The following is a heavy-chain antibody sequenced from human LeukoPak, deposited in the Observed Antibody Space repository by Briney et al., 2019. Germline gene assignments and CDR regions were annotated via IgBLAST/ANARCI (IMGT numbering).Heavy chain of an antibody. CDR3: ARDENSSGWHPLDY. CDR1: GFTFSSYG. J-gene: IGHJ4*02. Sequence: QPGRSLRLSCAASGFTFSSYGMHWVRQAPGKGLEWVAVIWYDGSNKYYADSVKGRFTISRDNSKNTLYLQMNSLRAEDTAVYYCARDENSSGWHPLDYWGQGILVTVSS. D-gene: IGHD6-19*01. V-gene: IGHV3-33*01. CDR2: IWYDGSNK.